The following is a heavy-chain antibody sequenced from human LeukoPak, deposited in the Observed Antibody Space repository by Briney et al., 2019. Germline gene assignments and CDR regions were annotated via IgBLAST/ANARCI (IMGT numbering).Heavy chain of an antibody. J-gene: IGHJ4*02. CDR3: TRDPDTSSKVDY. CDR1: RFTFRDHY. Sequence: GGSLRLSCAASRFTFRDHYMSWIQQAPGKGLEWVAYIDNFGRGLYYADSVKGRFTLSRVNARNSLFLQRNSLAAEDTAVYFCTRDPDTSSKVDYWGLGTLVTVAS. V-gene: IGHV3-11*01. CDR2: IDNFGRGL.